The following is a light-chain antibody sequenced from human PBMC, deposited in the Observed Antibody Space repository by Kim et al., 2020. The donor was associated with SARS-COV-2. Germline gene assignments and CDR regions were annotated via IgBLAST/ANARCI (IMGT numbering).Light chain of an antibody. CDR2: GAS. V-gene: IGKV3-20*01. CDR3: QLYDTSRT. J-gene: IGKJ1*01. CDR1: DIFSILY. Sequence: VDPRARSTHPHRGSDIFSILYLAWSQPNPGPAPRLLIYGASSRATGIPYRFSGSGSGTDFTLTINRLEPEDSAVYYCQLYDTSRTFGQGTKVDIK.